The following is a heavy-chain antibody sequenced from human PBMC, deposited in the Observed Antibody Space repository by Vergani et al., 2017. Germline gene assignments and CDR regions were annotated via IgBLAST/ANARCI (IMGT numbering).Heavy chain of an antibody. D-gene: IGHD3-22*01. Sequence: QVQLQESGPGLVKPSQTLSLTCTVSGGSIRSGDYYWSWIRQPPGKGLEWIGYIYYRESTYYNPSIKSRVTISVDTSKNQFSLKPSSVTAADAAVYYCARVRRDDSSGYYYSYCMDVWGQGTTVTVSS. CDR1: GGSIRSGDYY. V-gene: IGHV4-30-4*01. CDR2: IYYREST. CDR3: ARVRRDDSSGYYYSYCMDV. J-gene: IGHJ6*02.